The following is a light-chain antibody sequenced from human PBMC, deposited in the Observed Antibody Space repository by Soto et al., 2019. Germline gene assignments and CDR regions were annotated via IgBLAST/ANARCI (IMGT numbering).Light chain of an antibody. Sequence: DSQMTQSPSSLSASVGDRVTITCRASQCISNYLAWYQQKPVKVPKLLIYAASTLQSGVPSPFSGSGSGTDFTLTISSLQPEDVATYYCQKYNSAPRSFGQGTKVDIK. CDR2: AAS. CDR1: QCISNY. V-gene: IGKV1-27*01. J-gene: IGKJ1*01. CDR3: QKYNSAPRS.